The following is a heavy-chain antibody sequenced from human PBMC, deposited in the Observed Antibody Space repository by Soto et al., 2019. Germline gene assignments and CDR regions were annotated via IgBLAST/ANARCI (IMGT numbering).Heavy chain of an antibody. J-gene: IGHJ4*02. CDR2: INHSGST. D-gene: IGHD5-12*01. CDR3: ARGKMATIRNFDY. V-gene: IGHV4-34*01. Sequence: ETLSLTCAVYGGSFSGYYWSWIRQPPGKGLEWIGEINHSGSTNYNPSLKSRVTISVDTSKNQFSLKLSSVTAADTAVYYCARGKMATIRNFDYWGQGTLVTVSS. CDR1: GGSFSGYY.